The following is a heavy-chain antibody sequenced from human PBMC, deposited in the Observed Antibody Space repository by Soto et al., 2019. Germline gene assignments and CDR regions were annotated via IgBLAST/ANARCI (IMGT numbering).Heavy chain of an antibody. V-gene: IGHV3-23*01. CDR1: GFTFSSYA. CDR2: ISGSGGST. CDR3: AKDNYYDSSGYYYVFDAFDI. J-gene: IGHJ3*02. Sequence: GGSLRLSCAASGFTFSSYAMSWVRQAPGKGLEWVSAISGSGGSTYYADSVKGRFTISRDNSKNTLYLQMNSLRAEDTAVYYCAKDNYYDSSGYYYVFDAFDIWGQGTMVTVSS. D-gene: IGHD3-22*01.